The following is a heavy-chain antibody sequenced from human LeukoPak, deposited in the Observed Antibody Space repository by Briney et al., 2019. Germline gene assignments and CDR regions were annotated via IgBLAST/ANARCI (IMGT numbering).Heavy chain of an antibody. J-gene: IGHJ6*02. CDR2: IYNSETT. D-gene: IGHD4-11*01. CDR1: GDSISSYY. CDR3: ARVVYSHYWPEGMDV. V-gene: IGHV4-59*01. Sequence: SETLSLTCTASGDSISSYYWSWIRQPPGKGLEWIGYIYNSETTNYNPSLESRVTISEDTSKNQFSLMLTSVTAADTAVYYCARVVYSHYWPEGMDVWGQGTTVTVPS.